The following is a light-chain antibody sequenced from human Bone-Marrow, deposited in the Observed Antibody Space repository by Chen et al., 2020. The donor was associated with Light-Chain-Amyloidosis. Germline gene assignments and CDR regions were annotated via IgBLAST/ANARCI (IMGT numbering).Light chain of an antibody. CDR3: MQALQTPCA. J-gene: IGKJ1*01. CDR2: LGS. CDR1: QSLLHSNGYNY. V-gene: IGKV2-28*01. Sequence: DIVMTQSPLSLPVSPGEPASISCRSSQSLLHSNGYNYLDWYLQKPGQSPQLLIYLGSNRASGVPTRFSGSGSGTDFTLTISRVEAEDVGVYYCMQALQTPCAFGQGTKVEIK.